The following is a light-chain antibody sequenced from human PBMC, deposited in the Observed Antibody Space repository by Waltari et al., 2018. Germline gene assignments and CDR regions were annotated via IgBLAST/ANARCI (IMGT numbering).Light chain of an antibody. CDR1: SSNIGTNY. V-gene: IGLV1-47*01. CDR3: AAWDDSLSGNV. J-gene: IGLJ1*01. Sequence: QSVLTQPPSASGTPGQRVTISCSAGSSNIGTNYVDLYQQLPGTAPKLLIFRNNQRPSGVPDRFSGSKSGTSASLAISGLRSEDEADYYCAAWDDSLSGNVFGTGTKVTAL. CDR2: RNN.